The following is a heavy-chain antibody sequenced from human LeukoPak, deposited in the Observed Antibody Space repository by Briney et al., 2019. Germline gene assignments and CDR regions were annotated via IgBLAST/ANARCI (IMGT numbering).Heavy chain of an antibody. D-gene: IGHD6-13*01. CDR3: ARDLHSSAPGDFDY. CDR1: GYTFTGYY. V-gene: IGHV1-2*06. J-gene: IGHJ4*02. Sequence: ASVKVSCKASGYTFTGYYMHWVRQAPGQGLEWMGRINPNSGGTNYAQKFQGRVTMTRDTSISTAYMELSKLRSDDTAVYYCARDLHSSAPGDFDYWGQGSLVTVSS. CDR2: INPNSGGT.